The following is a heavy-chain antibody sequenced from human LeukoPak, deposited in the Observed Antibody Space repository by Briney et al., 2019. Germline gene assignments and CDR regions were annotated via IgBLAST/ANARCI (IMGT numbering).Heavy chain of an antibody. CDR3: ARGSTVVVVAATPDWSDP. V-gene: IGHV4-34*01. CDR2: INHSGST. CDR1: GGSFSGYY. D-gene: IGHD2-15*01. Sequence: SETLSLTCAVYGGSFSGYYWSWIRQPPGKGLEWIGEINHSGSTNYNPSLKSRVTISVDTSKNQFSLKLSSVTAADTAVYYCARGSTVVVVAATPDWSDPWGQGTLVTVSS. J-gene: IGHJ5*02.